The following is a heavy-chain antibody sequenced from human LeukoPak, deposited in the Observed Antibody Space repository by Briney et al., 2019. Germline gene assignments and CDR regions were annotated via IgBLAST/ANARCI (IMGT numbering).Heavy chain of an antibody. D-gene: IGHD6-6*01. CDR3: ASIYSSSSFLVDY. CDR2: INHSGST. CDR1: GGSFSGYY. V-gene: IGHV4-34*01. J-gene: IGHJ4*02. Sequence: SETLSLTCAVYGGSFSGYYWSWIRQPPGKGLEWIGEINHSGSTNYNPSLKSRVTISVDTSKNQFSLKLSSVTAADTAVYYCASIYSSSSFLVDYWGQGTLVTVSS.